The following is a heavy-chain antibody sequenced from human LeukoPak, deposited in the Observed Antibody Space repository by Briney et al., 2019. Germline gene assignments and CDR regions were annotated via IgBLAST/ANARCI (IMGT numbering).Heavy chain of an antibody. CDR3: ARVQVADPRVGYYYYGMDV. V-gene: IGHV1-8*01. Sequence: ASVKVSCKASGYTFTSYDINWVRQATGQGLEWMGWMNPNSGNTGYAQKLQGRVTMTRNTSISTAYMELSSLRSEDTAVYYCARVQVADPRVGYYYYGMDVWGQGTTVTVSS. CDR2: MNPNSGNT. CDR1: GYTFTSYD. J-gene: IGHJ6*02. D-gene: IGHD6-19*01.